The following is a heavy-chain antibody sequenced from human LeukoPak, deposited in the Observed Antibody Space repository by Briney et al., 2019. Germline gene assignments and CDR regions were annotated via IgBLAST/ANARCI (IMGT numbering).Heavy chain of an antibody. CDR1: GYSFTSNW. CDR2: IYPGDSDT. CDR3: AKQGNRYSYGPLSEVYYLDY. J-gene: IGHJ4*02. Sequence: GESLKISCEGSGYSFTSNWIGWVRQMPGKGLEWMGIIYPGDSDTRYSPSFQGQVTISVDKSISTAYLQWSSLKASDTAIYYCAKQGNRYSYGPLSEVYYLDYWGQGTLVTVSS. D-gene: IGHD5-18*01. V-gene: IGHV5-51*01.